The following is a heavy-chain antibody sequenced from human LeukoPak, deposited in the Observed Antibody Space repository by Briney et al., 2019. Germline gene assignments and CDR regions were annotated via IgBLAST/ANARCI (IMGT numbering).Heavy chain of an antibody. CDR2: IYHGGST. CDR3: VLAPNSNWFDF. J-gene: IGHJ4*02. D-gene: IGHD2-15*01. Sequence: PSETLSLTCAVSGGSISSGGDSWSWIRQPPGKGLEWIGYIYHGGSTYYNPSLKSRVTISVDRSRNQFSLKLSSVTAADTAVYYCVLAPNSNWFDFWGQGTLVTVSS. CDR1: GGSISSGGDS. V-gene: IGHV4-30-2*01.